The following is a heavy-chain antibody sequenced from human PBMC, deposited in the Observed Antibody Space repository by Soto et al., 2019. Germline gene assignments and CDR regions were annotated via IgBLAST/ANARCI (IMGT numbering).Heavy chain of an antibody. V-gene: IGHV3-48*01. CDR3: ARGVGCSGGSCYLPYYYYYMDV. Sequence: ESGGGLVQPGGSLRLSCAASGFTFSSYSMNWVRQAPGKGLEWVSYISSSSSTIYYADSVKGRFTISRDNAKNSLYLQMNSLRAEDTAVYYCARGVGCSGGSCYLPYYYYYMDVWGKGTTVTVSS. CDR1: GFTFSSYS. J-gene: IGHJ6*03. D-gene: IGHD2-15*01. CDR2: ISSSSSTI.